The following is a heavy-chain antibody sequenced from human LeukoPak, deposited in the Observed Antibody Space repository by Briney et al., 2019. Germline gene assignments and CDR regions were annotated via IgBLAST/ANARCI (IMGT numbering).Heavy chain of an antibody. CDR1: GYSFTSYW. J-gene: IGHJ3*02. CDR2: IYPGDSDT. CDR3: ASYSLRMSDAFDI. V-gene: IGHV5-51*01. Sequence: GESLKISCKGSGYSFTSYWIGWVRQMPGKGLEWMGIIYPGDSDTRYSPSFQGQVTISADKSISTAYLQWSSLKASDTAMYYCASYSLRMSDAFDIWGQGTMVTVSS. D-gene: IGHD2-15*01.